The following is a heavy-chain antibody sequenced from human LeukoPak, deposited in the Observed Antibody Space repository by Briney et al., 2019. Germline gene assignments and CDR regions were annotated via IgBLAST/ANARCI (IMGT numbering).Heavy chain of an antibody. V-gene: IGHV3-64*01. D-gene: IGHD3-3*01. CDR2: ISSNGGST. Sequence: PGGSLRLSCAASGFTFSTSGMSWVRQAPGKGLEYVSAISSNGGSTYYANSVKGRFTISRDNSRNTLYLQMGSLRAEDMAVYYCARVSLRFLEWLDYWGQGTLVTVSS. J-gene: IGHJ4*02. CDR1: GFTFSTSG. CDR3: ARVSLRFLEWLDY.